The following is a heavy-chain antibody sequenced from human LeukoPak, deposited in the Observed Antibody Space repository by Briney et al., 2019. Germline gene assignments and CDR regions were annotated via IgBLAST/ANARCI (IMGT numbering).Heavy chain of an antibody. D-gene: IGHD4-23*01. Sequence: SETLSLTCTVSGGSISSGDYYWSWIRQPPGKGLEWIGYIYYSESTYYNPSLKSRVTISVDTSKNQFSLKLSSVTAADTAVCYCARVKSYYFDYWGQGTLVTVSS. V-gene: IGHV4-30-4*08. J-gene: IGHJ4*02. CDR3: ARVKSYYFDY. CDR1: GGSISSGDYY. CDR2: IYYSEST.